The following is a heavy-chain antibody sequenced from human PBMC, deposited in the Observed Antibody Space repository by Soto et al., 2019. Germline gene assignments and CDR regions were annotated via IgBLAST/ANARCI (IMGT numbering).Heavy chain of an antibody. D-gene: IGHD3-9*01. CDR1: GGSISSYY. V-gene: IGHV4-59*01. CDR3: ARSRPYYAILTGPLGYYGMDV. J-gene: IGHJ6*02. Sequence: SETLSLTCTVSGGSISSYYWSWIRQPPGKGLEWIGYIYYSGSTNYNPSLKSRVTISVDTSKNQFSLKLSSVTAADTAVYYCARSRPYYAILTGPLGYYGMDVWGQGTTVTVSS. CDR2: IYYSGST.